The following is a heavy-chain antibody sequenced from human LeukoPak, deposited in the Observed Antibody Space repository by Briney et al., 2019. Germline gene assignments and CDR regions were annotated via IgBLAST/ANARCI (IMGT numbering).Heavy chain of an antibody. D-gene: IGHD3-10*01. CDR1: GFTFSSYA. CDR3: AKDRNYYGSGFTQAY. J-gene: IGHJ4*02. V-gene: IGHV3-23*01. Sequence: GGSLRLSCAASGFTFSSYALSWVRQAPGKGLEWVSAISGSGGSTYYADSVKGRFTISRDNSKNTLYLQMNSLRAEDTAVYYCAKDRNYYGSGFTQAYWGQGTLVTVSS. CDR2: ISGSGGST.